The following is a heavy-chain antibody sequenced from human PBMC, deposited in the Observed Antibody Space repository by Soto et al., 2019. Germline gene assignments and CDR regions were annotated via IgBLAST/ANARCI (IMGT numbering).Heavy chain of an antibody. CDR3: AKDRGPRRPWLIAAFDY. J-gene: IGHJ4*02. CDR2: ISYDGTKT. CDR1: GFTFSIYA. Sequence: QVQLVESGGGVVQPGRSLRVSCAASGFTFSIYAMHWVRQAPGTGLEWVAVISYDGTKTYYVDSVKVRFTISRDNSKNTVHLQMNSLRAGDTAVYYCAKDRGPRRPWLIAAFDYWGQGTLVTVSP. V-gene: IGHV3-30*18. D-gene: IGHD3-10*01.